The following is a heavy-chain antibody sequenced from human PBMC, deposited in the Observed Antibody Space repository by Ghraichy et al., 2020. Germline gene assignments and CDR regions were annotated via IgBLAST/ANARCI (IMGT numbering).Heavy chain of an antibody. CDR1: GGSISSYY. CDR3: ARLNYDYVWGSYALDY. CDR2: IYYSGST. D-gene: IGHD3-16*01. Sequence: SETLSLTCTVSGGSISSYYWSWIRQPPGKGLEWIGYIYYSGSTNYNPSLKSRVTISVDTSKNQFSLKLSSVTAADTAVYYCARLNYDYVWGSYALDYWGQGTLVTVSS. V-gene: IGHV4-59*01. J-gene: IGHJ4*02.